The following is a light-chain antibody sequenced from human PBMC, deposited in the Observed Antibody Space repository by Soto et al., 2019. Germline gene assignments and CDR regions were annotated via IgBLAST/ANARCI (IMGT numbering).Light chain of an antibody. J-gene: IGKJ1*01. CDR1: QSVSMW. V-gene: IGKV1-5*01. CDR2: AAS. CDR3: QPYNTYLAWT. Sequence: DTQMTQSPSTLSASVGDRVTITCRASQSVSMWLAWYQQKPGKAPRLLIYAASDLESGVPSRFSVSGSGTEFTLAITGLQPEDAATYYGQPYNTYLAWTFGQGAKVYI.